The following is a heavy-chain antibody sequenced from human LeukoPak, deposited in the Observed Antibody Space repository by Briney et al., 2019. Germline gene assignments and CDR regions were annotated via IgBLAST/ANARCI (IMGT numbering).Heavy chain of an antibody. CDR1: GGTFSSYA. V-gene: IGHV1-69*13. Sequence: ASVKVSCKASGGTFSSYAISWVRQAPGQGLEWMGGIIPILGTANYAQKFQGRVTITADESTSTAYMELSSLRSEDTAVYYCARDLRGYDFWSGYYSGYFDYWGQGTLVTVSS. CDR2: IIPILGTA. J-gene: IGHJ4*02. CDR3: ARDLRGYDFWSGYYSGYFDY. D-gene: IGHD3-3*01.